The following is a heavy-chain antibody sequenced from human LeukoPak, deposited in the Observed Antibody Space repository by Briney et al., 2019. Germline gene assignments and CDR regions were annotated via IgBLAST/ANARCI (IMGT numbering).Heavy chain of an antibody. CDR1: GFTFSSYW. V-gene: IGHV3-7*03. J-gene: IGHJ4*02. CDR2: IKQDGSEK. D-gene: IGHD1-26*01. Sequence: GGSLRLSCAASGFTFSSYWMSWVRQAPGKGLEWVANIKQDGSEKYYVDSVKGRFTISRDNAKNSLYLQMNSLRAEDTAVYYCARDSGSYYGGGYYFDYWGQGTLVTVSS. CDR3: ARDSGSYYGGGYYFDY.